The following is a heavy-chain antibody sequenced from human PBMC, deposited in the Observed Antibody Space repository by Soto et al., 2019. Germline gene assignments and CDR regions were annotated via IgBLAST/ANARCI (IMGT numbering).Heavy chain of an antibody. CDR3: ARRYGGTFDY. D-gene: IGHD2-15*01. J-gene: IGHJ4*02. CDR1: GGSISSYY. V-gene: IGHV4-59*08. Sequence: SETLSLTCTVSGGSISSYYWSWIRRPPGKGLEWIGYIYYSGSTNYNPSLKSRVTISVDTSKNQFSLKLSSVTAADTAVYYCARRYGGTFDYWGQGTLVTVSS. CDR2: IYYSGST.